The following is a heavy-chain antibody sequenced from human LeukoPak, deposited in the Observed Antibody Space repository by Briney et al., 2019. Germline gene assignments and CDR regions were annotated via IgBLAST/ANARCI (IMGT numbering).Heavy chain of an antibody. V-gene: IGHV1-18*01. CDR2: ISAYNGNT. CDR1: GYTFTTYY. Sequence: ASVKVSCKASGYTFTTYYISWVRQAPGQGLEWMGWISAYNGNTNYAQKFQGRVTMTTDTSTSTAYMELRSPRSDDTAVYYCAREEGAPIAAANVWGLGTMVTVSS. J-gene: IGHJ3*01. CDR3: AREEGAPIAAANV. D-gene: IGHD6-13*01.